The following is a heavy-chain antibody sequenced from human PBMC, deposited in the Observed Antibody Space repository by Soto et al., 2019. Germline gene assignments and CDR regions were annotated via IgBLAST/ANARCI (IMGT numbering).Heavy chain of an antibody. V-gene: IGHV3-23*01. D-gene: IGHD3-10*01. CDR2: IRGSGGGT. Sequence: EVQVLESGGGSVQPGGSLRLSCAASGFPFSMFAMNWVRQAPGKGLEWVSGIRGSGGGTYYADSVKGRFTISRDDSRNMLYLEMNTLRGEDTAVYCCAKASGRVHYGMHVWGQGTTVTVSS. CDR1: GFPFSMFA. CDR3: AKASGRVHYGMHV. J-gene: IGHJ6*02.